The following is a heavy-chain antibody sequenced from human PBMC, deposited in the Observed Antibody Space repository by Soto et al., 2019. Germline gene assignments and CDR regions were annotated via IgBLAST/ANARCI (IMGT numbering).Heavy chain of an antibody. CDR3: ARDKDREQLGGTYYYALDV. J-gene: IGHJ6*02. CDR1: GDTFDTFA. CDR2: IIPIFRTP. Sequence: QVQLVQSGAEVLKPGSSVKVSCKASGDTFDTFAISWVRQAPGQGLEWMGGIIPIFRTPDYAQKFQGRVTITADVSTSTAYMGVSSLRSEDTAVYYCARDKDREQLGGTYYYALDVWGQGTTVSVSS. D-gene: IGHD1-1*01. V-gene: IGHV1-69*12.